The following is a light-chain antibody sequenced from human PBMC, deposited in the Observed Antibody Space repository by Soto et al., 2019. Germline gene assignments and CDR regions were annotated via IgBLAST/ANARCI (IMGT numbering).Light chain of an antibody. V-gene: IGLV2-11*01. CDR1: SSDVGGYNY. CDR2: DVS. Sequence: QSVLTQPRSVSGAPGQSVTISCTGTSSDVGGYNYVSWYQQHPGKAPKLLIYDVSKRPSGVRDRFSGSKSGNTASLTISGLRADDEADYHCCSYAGTFVVFGGGTKLPVL. CDR3: CSYAGTFVV. J-gene: IGLJ2*01.